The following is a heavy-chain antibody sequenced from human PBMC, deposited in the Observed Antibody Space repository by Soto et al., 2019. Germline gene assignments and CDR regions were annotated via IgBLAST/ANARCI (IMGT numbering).Heavy chain of an antibody. CDR2: ISGSGGST. CDR3: ARDPSPYTSGWYGIDF. J-gene: IGHJ4*01. D-gene: IGHD6-19*01. V-gene: IGHV3-23*01. Sequence: TGGSLRLSCAASGFTFSSYAMSWVRQAPGKGLEWVSAISGSGGSTYYADSVKGRFTISRDNSANTLFLQVNSLRREDTAMYYCARDPSPYTSGWYGIDFWGHGTLVTVSS. CDR1: GFTFSSYA.